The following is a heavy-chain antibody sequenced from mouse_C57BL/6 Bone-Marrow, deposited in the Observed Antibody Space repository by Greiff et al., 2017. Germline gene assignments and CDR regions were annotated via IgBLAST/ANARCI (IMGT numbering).Heavy chain of an antibody. CDR2: INPNNGGT. V-gene: IGHV1-26*01. D-gene: IGHD4-1*01. Sequence: VQLQQSGPELVKPGASVKISCKASGYTFTNYYMNWVKQSHGKSLEWIGDINPNNGGTSYNQKFKGKATLTVDKSSSTAYMELRSLTSEDSAVYYCARSRPGAMDYWGQGTSVTVSS. CDR1: GYTFTNYY. J-gene: IGHJ4*01. CDR3: ARSRPGAMDY.